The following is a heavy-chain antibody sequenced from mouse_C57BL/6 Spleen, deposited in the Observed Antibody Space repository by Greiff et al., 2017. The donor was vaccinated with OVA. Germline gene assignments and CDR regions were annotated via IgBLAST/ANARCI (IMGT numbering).Heavy chain of an antibody. V-gene: IGHV6-3*01. CDR2: IRLKSDNYAT. D-gene: IGHD2-4*01. CDR1: GFTFSNYW. J-gene: IGHJ1*03. CDR3: TGGWDYDDWYFDV. Sequence: EVKVVESGGGLVQPGGSMKLSCVASGFTFSNYWMNWVRQSPEKGLEWVAQIRLKSDNYATHYAESVKGRFTISRDDSKSSVYLQMNNLRAEDTGIYYCTGGWDYDDWYFDVWGTGTTVTVSS.